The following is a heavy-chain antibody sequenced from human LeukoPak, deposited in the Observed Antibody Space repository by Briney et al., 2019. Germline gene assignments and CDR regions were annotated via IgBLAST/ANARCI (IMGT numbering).Heavy chain of an antibody. V-gene: IGHV4-34*01. CDR1: GGPFSGYL. CDR3: ARGFHLNYDILTGYYRYGAFDI. D-gene: IGHD3-9*01. J-gene: IGHJ3*02. CDR2: INHSGST. Sequence: SETLSLTCAVYGGPFSGYLWSWIRQPPGEGLEWIGEINHSGSTNYNPSLKSRVSISVDTSEKQFSLKMSSVTAADTAVYYCARGFHLNYDILTGYYRYGAFDIWGQGTTVTVSS.